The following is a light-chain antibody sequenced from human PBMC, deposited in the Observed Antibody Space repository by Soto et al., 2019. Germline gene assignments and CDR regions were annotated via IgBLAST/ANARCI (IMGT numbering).Light chain of an antibody. Sequence: EIGLTQSPATLSLSPGERATLSFGASQSVSSNDLDWYQRKPGLWPRLLIYDTSTRDTGITNRFSGSGSGTDFTLNIRGLEHEDFAVYYCQAYGSSSFTFGPGTKVDVK. V-gene: IGKV3D-20*01. CDR1: QSVSSND. J-gene: IGKJ3*01. CDR3: QAYGSSSFT. CDR2: DTS.